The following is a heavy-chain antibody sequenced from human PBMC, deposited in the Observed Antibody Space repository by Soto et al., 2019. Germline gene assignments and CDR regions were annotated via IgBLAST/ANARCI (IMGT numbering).Heavy chain of an antibody. CDR3: ARGHDYRTLYYMDV. Sequence: ASVNVSCKASGYTFTSYDINWVRQATGQGLEWMGWMNPNSGNTGYAQKFQGRVTMTRNTSISTAYMELSSLRSEDTAVYYCARGHDYRTLYYMDVWGKGTTVTVSS. J-gene: IGHJ6*03. CDR2: MNPNSGNT. D-gene: IGHD4-4*01. V-gene: IGHV1-8*01. CDR1: GYTFTSYD.